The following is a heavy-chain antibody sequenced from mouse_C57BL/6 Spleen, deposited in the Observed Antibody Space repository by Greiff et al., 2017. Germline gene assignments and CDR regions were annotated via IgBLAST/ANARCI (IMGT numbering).Heavy chain of an antibody. CDR1: GFNIKDYY. D-gene: IGHD6-1*01. CDR3: TTVCNAMGGNYIDY. J-gene: IGHJ2*01. V-gene: IGHV14-1*01. Sequence: EVHLVESGAELVRPGASVKLSCTASGFNIKDYYMHWVKQRPGQGLEWIGRIDPEAGDTEYAPKFQGKATMTADTSSNTAYLQLSSLTSEDTAVYYCTTVCNAMGGNYIDYWGQGTTLTVSS. CDR2: IDPEAGDT.